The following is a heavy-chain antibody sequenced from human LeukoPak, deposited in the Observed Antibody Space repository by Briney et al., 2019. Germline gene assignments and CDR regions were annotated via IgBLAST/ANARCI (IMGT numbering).Heavy chain of an antibody. V-gene: IGHV4-4*07. CDR3: ARGRITIFGVVRSSYGMDV. CDR2: LSPTGST. J-gene: IGHJ6*02. CDR1: GGSTSSYS. D-gene: IGHD3-3*01. Sequence: SETLSLTCIVSGGSTSSYSWGWIRQPAGKGLEWIGRLSPTGSTTYSPSLKSRVTMSVDTSKNQFSLKLNSVTAADTAVYYCARGRITIFGVVRSSYGMDVWGQGTTVTVSS.